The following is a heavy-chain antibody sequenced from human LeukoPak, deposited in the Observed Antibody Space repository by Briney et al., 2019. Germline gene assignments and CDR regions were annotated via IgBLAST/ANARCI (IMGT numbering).Heavy chain of an antibody. CDR2: IYYSGST. CDR1: GGSVSSGSYY. Sequence: SATQSLTCTVSGGSVSSGSYYWTWIRQPPGKGLEWIGYIYYSGSTNYNPSLKSRVTISVDTSKNQFSLKLSSVTAADPAVYYCARESPTVTTYDCWGQGTLVTVSS. D-gene: IGHD4-17*01. CDR3: ARESPTVTTYDC. V-gene: IGHV4-61*01. J-gene: IGHJ4*02.